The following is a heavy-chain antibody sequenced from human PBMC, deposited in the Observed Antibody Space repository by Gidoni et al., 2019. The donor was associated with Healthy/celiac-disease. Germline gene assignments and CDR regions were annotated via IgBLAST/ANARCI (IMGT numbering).Heavy chain of an antibody. CDR1: GFTFSTAW. V-gene: IGHV3-15*07. D-gene: IGHD2-21*01. CDR3: TTDLGGGDGYKRGY. Sequence: EVQLVESGGGLVKPGGSLRLYCAASGFTFSTAWMNWVSPAPGKGLAWVVRIKIKTYVGTTDYAEPVKGRFTISRDDSKNTLYLQMNSLKTEDSAVYYCTTDLGGGDGYKRGYWGQGTLVTVSS. CDR2: IKIKTYVGTT. J-gene: IGHJ4*02.